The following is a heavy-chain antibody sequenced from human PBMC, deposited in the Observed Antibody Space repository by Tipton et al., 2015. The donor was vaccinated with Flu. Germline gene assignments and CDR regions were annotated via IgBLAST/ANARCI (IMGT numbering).Heavy chain of an antibody. J-gene: IGHJ5*02. D-gene: IGHD4-17*01. CDR2: IYDTGTP. CDR1: GGSIESNSHY. V-gene: IGHV4-39*01. CDR3: ARRTRKTYITQTTGWFDP. Sequence: TLSLTCTVSGGSIESNSHYWDWIRQSPGEGLEWIGSIYDTGTPYYNPSLQSRVTISVDTSKNQFSLTLNSVTAADTAVYHCARRTRKTYITQTTGWFDPWGRGVLVSVSS.